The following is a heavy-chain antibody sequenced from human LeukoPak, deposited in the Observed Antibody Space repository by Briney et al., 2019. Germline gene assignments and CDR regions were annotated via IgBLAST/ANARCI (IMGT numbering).Heavy chain of an antibody. J-gene: IGHJ3*02. CDR3: ARLYYYDSRLAFDI. CDR2: IYYSGST. CDR1: GGSISSYY. Sequence: SSETLSLTCTVSGGSISSYYWSWIRQPPGKGLEWIGYIYYSGSTNYNPSLKSRVTISVDTSKNQFSLKLSSVTAADTAVYYCARLYYYDSRLAFDIWGQGTMVTASS. V-gene: IGHV4-59*01. D-gene: IGHD3-22*01.